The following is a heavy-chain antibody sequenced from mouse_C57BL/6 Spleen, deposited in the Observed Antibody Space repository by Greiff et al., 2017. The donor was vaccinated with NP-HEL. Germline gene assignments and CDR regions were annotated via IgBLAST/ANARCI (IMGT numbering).Heavy chain of an antibody. CDR3: TTSGTTVVAEGGAY. V-gene: IGHV14-1*01. Sequence: EVQLQQSGAELVRPGASVKLSCTASGFNIKDYYMHWVKQRPEQGLEWIGRIDPEDGDTEYAPKFQGKATMTADTSSNTAYLQLSSLTSEDTAVYYCTTSGTTVVAEGGAYWGQGTLVTVSA. J-gene: IGHJ3*01. D-gene: IGHD1-1*01. CDR1: GFNIKDYY. CDR2: IDPEDGDT.